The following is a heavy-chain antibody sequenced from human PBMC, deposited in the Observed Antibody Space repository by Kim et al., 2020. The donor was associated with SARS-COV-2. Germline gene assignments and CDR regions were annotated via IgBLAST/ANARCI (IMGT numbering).Heavy chain of an antibody. CDR1: GFTVSSNY. CDR2: IYSGGST. J-gene: IGHJ4*02. CDR3: ASIFGSSGYYWLDY. Sequence: GGSLRLSCAASGFTVSSNYMSWVRQAPGKGLEWVSVIYSGGSTYYADSVKGRFTISRDNSKNTLYLQMNSLRAEDTAVYYCASIFGSSGYYWLDYWGQGTLVTVSS. D-gene: IGHD3-22*01. V-gene: IGHV3-66*01.